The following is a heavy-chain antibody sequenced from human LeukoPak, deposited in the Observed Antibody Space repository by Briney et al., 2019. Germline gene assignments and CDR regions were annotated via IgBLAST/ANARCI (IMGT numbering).Heavy chain of an antibody. D-gene: IGHD3-10*01. CDR2: ISGSGGST. CDR3: AKGSRAQGYYFDF. Sequence: PGGSLRLSCAASGFTFSDYYMSWVRQAPGKGLEWVSTISGSGGSTYYADSVKGRFTISRDNSKNTLYLQMNSLRAEDTAAYYCAKGSRAQGYYFDFWGQGTLVTVSS. J-gene: IGHJ4*02. V-gene: IGHV3-23*01. CDR1: GFTFSDYY.